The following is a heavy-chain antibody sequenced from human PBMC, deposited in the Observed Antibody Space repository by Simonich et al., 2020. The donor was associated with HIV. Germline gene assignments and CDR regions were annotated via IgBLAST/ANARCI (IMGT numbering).Heavy chain of an antibody. Sequence: QVQLQESGRGLVKPSETLSLTCTVSGGSISSYYWSWIRQPPGKGLEWIGYIYYSGSTNYNPTLKSRITISVDKSKNQFSLKLNSVSAADAAVYYCARGLRAGDFYSQYYYYMDVWGQGTTVIVSS. D-gene: IGHD2-21*02. CDR2: IYYSGST. CDR1: GGSISSYY. CDR3: ARGLRAGDFYSQYYYYMDV. V-gene: IGHV4-59*12. J-gene: IGHJ6*03.